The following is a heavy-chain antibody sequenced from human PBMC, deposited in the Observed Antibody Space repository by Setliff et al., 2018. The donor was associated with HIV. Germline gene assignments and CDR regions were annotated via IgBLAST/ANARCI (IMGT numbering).Heavy chain of an antibody. Sequence: GASVKVSCNAFGYTFTSYFLHWVRQAPGQGLEWLGIIDPNGGATNNAQKLQGRLTVTTDTSTGTLYMELSNLRSDDSAVYYCARAGGGATDQAFDIWGQGTMVTVSS. D-gene: IGHD2-2*01. CDR2: IDPNGGAT. J-gene: IGHJ3*02. CDR3: ARAGGGATDQAFDI. CDR1: GYTFTSYF. V-gene: IGHV1-46*01.